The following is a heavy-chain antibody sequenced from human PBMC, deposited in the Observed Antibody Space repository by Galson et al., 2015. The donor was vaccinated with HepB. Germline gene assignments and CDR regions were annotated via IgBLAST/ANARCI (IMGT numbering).Heavy chain of an antibody. CDR1: GFSFSSFA. D-gene: IGHD4-17*01. V-gene: IGHV3-23*01. CDR2: TSGNGGNI. Sequence: SLRLSCAASGFSFSSFAMTWVRQTPGKGPEWVSTTSGNGGNIFYADSVKGRFTMSRDNSKNTLYLQMNNLRVEDTALYYCAKGAGGTTVWENWFDPWGQGTLVTVSS. J-gene: IGHJ5*02. CDR3: AKGAGGTTVWENWFDP.